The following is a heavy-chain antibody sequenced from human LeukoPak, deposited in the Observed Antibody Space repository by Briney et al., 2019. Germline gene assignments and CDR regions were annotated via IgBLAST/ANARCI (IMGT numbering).Heavy chain of an antibody. V-gene: IGHV1-8*01. Sequence: ASVKVSCKASGYTFTSYDINWVRQATGQGLEWMGWMNPNSGNTGYAQKFQGRVTMTRNTSISTAYMELSSLRSEDTAVYYCARGPYYDFWSGYYTNLYYYYGMDVRGQGTTVTVSS. D-gene: IGHD3-3*01. J-gene: IGHJ6*02. CDR1: GYTFTSYD. CDR3: ARGPYYDFWSGYYTNLYYYYGMDV. CDR2: MNPNSGNT.